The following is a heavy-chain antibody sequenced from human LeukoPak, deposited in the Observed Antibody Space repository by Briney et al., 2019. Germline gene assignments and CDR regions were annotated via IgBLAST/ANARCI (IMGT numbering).Heavy chain of an antibody. CDR2: INGDGSTT. Sequence: EGSLRLSCAASGFAFNKYWMHWVRQAPGKGLVWVSRINGDGSTTSYADSGKGGFTISRDNAKNTLYLQMSSLRDEDTAVYYCATGNYYDSRGYYTFGHWGQGTLVTVSS. CDR3: ATGNYYDSRGYYTFGH. J-gene: IGHJ4*02. CDR1: GFAFNKYW. V-gene: IGHV3-74*01. D-gene: IGHD3-22*01.